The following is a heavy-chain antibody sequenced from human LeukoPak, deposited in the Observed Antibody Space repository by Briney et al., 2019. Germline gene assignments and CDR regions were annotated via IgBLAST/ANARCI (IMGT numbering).Heavy chain of an antibody. CDR2: IYSSGSA. J-gene: IGHJ5*02. V-gene: IGHV4-39*01. Sequence: SETLSLTCTVSGDSISSSYFYWAWIRQPPGKGLQWIGSIYSSGSAYYNPSLKSRVAISVDTSENQFSLKLSSVTAADTAVYYCARSPTVYCSGGSCYGNYNWFDPWGQGTLVTVSS. CDR3: ARSPTVYCSGGSCYGNYNWFDP. CDR1: GDSISSSYFY. D-gene: IGHD2-15*01.